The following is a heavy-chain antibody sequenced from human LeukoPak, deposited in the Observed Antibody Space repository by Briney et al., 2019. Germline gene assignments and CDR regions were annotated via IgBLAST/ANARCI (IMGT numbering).Heavy chain of an antibody. V-gene: IGHV1-8*01. CDR2: MNPNSGNT. J-gene: IGHJ4*02. CDR1: GYTFTSYD. D-gene: IGHD3-22*01. Sequence: ASVKVSCKASGYTFTSYDINWVRQAAGQGLEWMGWMNPNSGNTGYAQKFQGRVTMTRNTSISTAYMELSSLRSEDTAVYYCARGRPSLYYYDSSGYYSDYWGQRTLVTVSS. CDR3: ARGRPSLYYYDSSGYYSDY.